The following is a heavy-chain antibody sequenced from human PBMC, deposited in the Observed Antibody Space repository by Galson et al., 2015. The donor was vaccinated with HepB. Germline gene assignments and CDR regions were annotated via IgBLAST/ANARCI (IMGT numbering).Heavy chain of an antibody. CDR1: GFTFTSSA. CDR3: AADRDIVVVPAFGGMDV. Sequence: SVKVSCKASGFTFTSSAVQWVRQARGQRLEWIGWIVVGSGNTNYAQKFQERVTITRDMSTSTAYMELSSLRSEDTAVYYCAADRDIVVVPAFGGMDVWGQGTTVTVSS. D-gene: IGHD2-2*01. CDR2: IVVGSGNT. J-gene: IGHJ6*02. V-gene: IGHV1-58*01.